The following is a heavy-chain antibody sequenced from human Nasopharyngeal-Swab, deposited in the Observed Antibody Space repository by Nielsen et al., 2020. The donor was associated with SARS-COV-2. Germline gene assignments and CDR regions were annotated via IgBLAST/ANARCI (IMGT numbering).Heavy chain of an antibody. CDR3: AKEGPGMFGVVGLDV. V-gene: IGHV3-30*18. J-gene: IGHJ6*02. CDR2: ISYDGINK. Sequence: WIRQRPGKGLEWVAVISYDGINKYNADSVKGRFTISRDNSKDTLYLQMNSLRPEDTAVYTCAKEGPGMFGVVGLDVWGQGTTVTVSS. D-gene: IGHD3-3*01.